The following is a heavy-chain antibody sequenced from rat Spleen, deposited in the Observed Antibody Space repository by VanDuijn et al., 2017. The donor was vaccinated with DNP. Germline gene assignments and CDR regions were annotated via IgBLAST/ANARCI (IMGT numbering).Heavy chain of an antibody. CDR3: ARHRIGLQ. CDR2: ITNSGGST. Sequence: EVQLVESGGGLVQPGRSLKLSCAASGFTFSNYGMAWVRQAPTKGLEWVASITNSGGSTYYRDSVKGRFTISRDNAKSTLYLQMDSLRSEDTATYYCARHRIGLQWGQGVMVTVSS. V-gene: IGHV5S13*01. D-gene: IGHD1-1*01. J-gene: IGHJ2*01. CDR1: GFTFSNYG.